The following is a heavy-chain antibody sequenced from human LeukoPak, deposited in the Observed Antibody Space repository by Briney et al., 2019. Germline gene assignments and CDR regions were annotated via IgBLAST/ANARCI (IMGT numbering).Heavy chain of an antibody. CDR1: GYKFTDDY. CDR3: APTAEAYTSWWKV. D-gene: IGHD3-16*01. V-gene: IGHV1-2*02. Sequence: ATVKVSCKASGYKFTDDYMHWVRQAPGQGLEFMGWINPDSGFTNYAQKFKGRVTMTRDTSISTAYLEVRSLTSDDTAVYYCAPTAEAYTSWWKVWGQGTLVTVSS. J-gene: IGHJ4*02. CDR2: INPDSGFT.